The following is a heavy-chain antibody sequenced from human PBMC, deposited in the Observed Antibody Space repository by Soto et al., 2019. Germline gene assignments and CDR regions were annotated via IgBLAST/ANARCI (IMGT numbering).Heavy chain of an antibody. J-gene: IGHJ5*02. CDR1: GGSISSGGYS. D-gene: IGHD1-7*01. CDR2: IYHSGST. V-gene: IGHV4-30-2*01. Sequence: QLQLQESGSGLVKPSQTLSLTCAVSGGSISSGGYSWSWIRQPPGKGLEWIGYIYHSGSTYYNPSLKSRGTISVDRSKNQFSLKLSSVTAADTAVYYCARNQKVTGTTWFDPWGQGTLVTVSS. CDR3: ARNQKVTGTTWFDP.